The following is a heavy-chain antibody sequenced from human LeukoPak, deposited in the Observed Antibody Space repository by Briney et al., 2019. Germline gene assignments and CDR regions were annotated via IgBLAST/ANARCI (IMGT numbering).Heavy chain of an antibody. Sequence: PSQTLSLTCTVSGGSISSSSYYWGWIRQPPGKGLEWIGSIYYSGSTYYNPSLKSRVTISVDTSKNQFSLKLSSVTAADTAVYYCARDVPEDIVVVVAANNAFDIWGQGTMVTVSS. CDR1: GGSISSSSYY. J-gene: IGHJ3*02. CDR2: IYYSGST. V-gene: IGHV4-39*07. CDR3: ARDVPEDIVVVVAANNAFDI. D-gene: IGHD2-15*01.